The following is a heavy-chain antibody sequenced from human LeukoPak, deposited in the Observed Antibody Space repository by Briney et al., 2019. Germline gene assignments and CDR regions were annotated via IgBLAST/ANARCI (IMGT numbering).Heavy chain of an antibody. CDR3: AGGKGFVGHFES. Sequence: ASVKVSCKASGGTFRGTAISWLRQAPGQRPEWMGRNVPILGTPEYAGKFQGRVTFTADKSTSTYFMELSGLTSEDTAFYYCAGGKGFVGHFESWGQGTLVTVSS. J-gene: IGHJ4*02. CDR1: GGTFRGTA. CDR2: NVPILGTP. V-gene: IGHV1-69*04. D-gene: IGHD2-15*01.